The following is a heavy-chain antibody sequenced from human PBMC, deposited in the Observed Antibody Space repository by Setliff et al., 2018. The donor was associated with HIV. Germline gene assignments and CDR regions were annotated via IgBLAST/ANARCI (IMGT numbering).Heavy chain of an antibody. J-gene: IGHJ4*02. CDR3: ARGHTPMAPLPFDY. V-gene: IGHV4-39*01. D-gene: IGHD5-18*01. CDR1: GGSISSSNYC. Sequence: SETLSLTCSVSGGSISSSNYCWGWIRQPPGKGLEWIGSIYYSGNTYYNPSLKSRVTISLDTSKNQFSLKVSSVTAADTAVYYCARGHTPMAPLPFDYWGQGTLVTVSS. CDR2: IYYSGNT.